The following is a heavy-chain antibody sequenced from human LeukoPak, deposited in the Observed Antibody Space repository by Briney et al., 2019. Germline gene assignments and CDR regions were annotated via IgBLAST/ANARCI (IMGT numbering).Heavy chain of an antibody. CDR2: ISAYNGNT. J-gene: IGHJ1*01. CDR3: ARVDYCSSTSCYFFQH. Sequence: ASVKVFCKASGYTFTSYGISWVRQAPGQGLEWMGWISAYNGNTNYAQKLQGRVTMTTDTSTSTAYMELRSLRSDDTAVYYCARVDYCSSTSCYFFQHWGQGTLVTVSS. V-gene: IGHV1-18*01. CDR1: GYTFTSYG. D-gene: IGHD2-2*01.